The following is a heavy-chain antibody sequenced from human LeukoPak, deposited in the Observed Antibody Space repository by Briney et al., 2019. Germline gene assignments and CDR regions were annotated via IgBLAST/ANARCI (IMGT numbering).Heavy chain of an antibody. Sequence: PGGSLRLSCVASGFTFRNYAMTWVRQAPGKGLEWVATIGTTINGTYYADSVRGRFTIARDNPRDTLHLYMNSLSADDTALYYRARLVVDLPADWFDPWGKGTVVIVSS. D-gene: IGHD2-15*01. V-gene: IGHV3-23*05. CDR1: GFTFRNYA. CDR3: ARLVVDLPADWFDP. J-gene: IGHJ5*02. CDR2: IGTTINGT.